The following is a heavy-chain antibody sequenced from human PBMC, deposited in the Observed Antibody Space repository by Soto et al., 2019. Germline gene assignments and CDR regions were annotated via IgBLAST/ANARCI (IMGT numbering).Heavy chain of an antibody. D-gene: IGHD2-21*02. CDR2: ISYDGSNK. CDR1: GFTFSSYG. CDR3: AKVEYCGGDCSYGMDV. J-gene: IGHJ6*02. V-gene: IGHV3-30*18. Sequence: GGSLRLSCAASGFTFSSYGMHWVRQAPGKGLEWVSVISYDGSNKYYADSVKGRFTISRDNSKNTLYLQMNSLRAEDTAVYYCAKVEYCGGDCSYGMDVWGQGTTVTV.